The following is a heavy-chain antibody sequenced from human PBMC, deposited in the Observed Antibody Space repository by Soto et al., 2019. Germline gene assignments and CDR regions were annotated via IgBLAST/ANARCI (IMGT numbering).Heavy chain of an antibody. Sequence: QVQVVQSGAEVKKPGSSVKVSCKASGGTFSSYAISWVRQAPGQGLEWMGGIIPVFGTANYAQKFQGRVTITADESTSTGYMELSNLRSEDTAVYYCASPSLSVYTSYGMDVWGKGTTVTVSS. CDR2: IIPVFGTA. CDR1: GGTFSSYA. CDR3: ASPSLSVYTSYGMDV. D-gene: IGHD5-18*01. V-gene: IGHV1-69*01. J-gene: IGHJ6*04.